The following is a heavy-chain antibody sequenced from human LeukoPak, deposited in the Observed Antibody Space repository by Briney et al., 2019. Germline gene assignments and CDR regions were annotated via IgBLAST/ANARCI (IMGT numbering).Heavy chain of an antibody. CDR3: ARDSPHFIVGATLGDY. Sequence: ASVKVSCKASGYTFTSYGISWVRQAPGLGLEWMGWISAYNGNTNYAQKLQGRVTMTTDTSTSTAYMELRSLRSDDTAVYYCARDSPHFIVGATLGDYWGQGTLVTVSS. D-gene: IGHD1-26*01. CDR2: ISAYNGNT. J-gene: IGHJ4*02. CDR1: GYTFTSYG. V-gene: IGHV1-18*01.